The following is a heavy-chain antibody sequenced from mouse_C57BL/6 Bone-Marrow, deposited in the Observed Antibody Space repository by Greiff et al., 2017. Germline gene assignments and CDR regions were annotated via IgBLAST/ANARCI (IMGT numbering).Heavy chain of an antibody. D-gene: IGHD1-1*01. V-gene: IGHV1-15*01. J-gene: IGHJ2*01. CDR3: TRPGSSFYYFDY. CDR2: IDPETGGT. Sequence: QVQLQQSGAELVRPGASVTLSCKASGYTFTDYEMHWVKQTPVHGLEWIGAIDPETGGTAYNPKFKGKAIMTADNSSSTAYMELRSLTSEDSAVYYSTRPGSSFYYFDYWGQGTTLTVSS. CDR1: GYTFTDYE.